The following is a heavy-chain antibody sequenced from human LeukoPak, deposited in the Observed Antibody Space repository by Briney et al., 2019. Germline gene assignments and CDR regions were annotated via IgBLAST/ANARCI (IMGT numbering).Heavy chain of an antibody. CDR3: AREGGPYRPLDY. J-gene: IGHJ4*02. CDR2: IYNSGST. CDR1: GGSISTFY. D-gene: IGHD3-16*01. Sequence: SETLSLTCAVSGGSISTFYWSWIRQPPGKGLEWIGYIYNSGSTNYSPSLKSRVTISVDTSKNQFSLKLSSVTAADTAVYYCAREGGPYRPLDYSGQGTLVTVS. V-gene: IGHV4-59*01.